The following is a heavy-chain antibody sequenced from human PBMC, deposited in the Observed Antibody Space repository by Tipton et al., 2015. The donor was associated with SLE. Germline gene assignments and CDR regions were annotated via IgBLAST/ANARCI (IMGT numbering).Heavy chain of an antibody. Sequence: TLSLTCTVSGDSISNNNYYWGWIRQPPGKGLEWIGSINYSGTTYCNPSLKTRVTISVDTSKIQFSLRLTSVTAADTAVYYCARAIGANYLNFWGQGILVTVSS. J-gene: IGHJ4*02. CDR1: GDSISNNNYY. D-gene: IGHD3-16*01. CDR3: ARAIGANYLNF. V-gene: IGHV4-39*07. CDR2: INYSGTT.